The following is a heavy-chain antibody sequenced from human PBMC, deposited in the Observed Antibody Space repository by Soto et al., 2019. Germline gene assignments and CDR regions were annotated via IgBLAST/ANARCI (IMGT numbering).Heavy chain of an antibody. CDR3: TSLTDYYDSSGYPFWY. D-gene: IGHD3-22*01. CDR1: GFTFGDYA. Sequence: GGSLRLSCTASGFTFGDYAMSWFRQAPGKGLEWVGFIRSKAYGGTTEYAASVKGRFTISRDDSKSIAYLQMNSLKTEDTAVYYCTSLTDYYDSSGYPFWYWGQGTLVTVSS. V-gene: IGHV3-49*03. J-gene: IGHJ4*02. CDR2: IRSKAYGGTT.